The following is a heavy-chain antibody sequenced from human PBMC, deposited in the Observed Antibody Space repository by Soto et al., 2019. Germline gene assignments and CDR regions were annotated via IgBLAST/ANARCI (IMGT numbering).Heavy chain of an antibody. D-gene: IGHD2-2*01. J-gene: IGHJ4*02. Sequence: GGSLRLSCAASGFTFNSHTMSWVRQAPGKGLEWVSVISGSGGSTYYADSVKGRFTISRDNSKNTLYLQMNSLRAEDTAVYYCANHTLSSTLSPFGNYRGQGTLVTVSS. CDR3: ANHTLSSTLSPFGNY. CDR1: GFTFNSHT. V-gene: IGHV3-23*01. CDR2: ISGSGGST.